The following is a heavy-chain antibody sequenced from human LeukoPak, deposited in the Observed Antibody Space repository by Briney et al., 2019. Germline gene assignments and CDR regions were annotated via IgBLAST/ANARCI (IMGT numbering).Heavy chain of an antibody. Sequence: PGGSLRLSCVVSGVTFSTYAMSWVRRTPGKGLEWVSGISGSGDKIYYADSVKGRFTISRDNSKSTLYLQMNSLRAEDTAVYFCAKDFYPGIARYGMDIWGQGTTVTV. CDR3: AKDFYPGIARYGMDI. CDR2: ISGSGDKI. J-gene: IGHJ6*02. CDR1: GVTFSTYA. D-gene: IGHD6-13*01. V-gene: IGHV3-23*01.